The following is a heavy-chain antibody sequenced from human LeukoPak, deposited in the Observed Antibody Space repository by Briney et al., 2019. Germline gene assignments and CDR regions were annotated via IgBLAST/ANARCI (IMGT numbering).Heavy chain of an antibody. CDR3: ASAAGYSSS. J-gene: IGHJ4*02. Sequence: PGGSLRLSCAASGFTFSSYAMHWVRQAPGKGLEWVAVISYDGSNKYYADSVKGRFTISRDNSKNTLYLQMNSLRAEDTAVYCCASAAGYSSSWGQGTLVTVSS. CDR2: ISYDGSNK. D-gene: IGHD6-13*01. CDR1: GFTFSSYA. V-gene: IGHV3-30-3*01.